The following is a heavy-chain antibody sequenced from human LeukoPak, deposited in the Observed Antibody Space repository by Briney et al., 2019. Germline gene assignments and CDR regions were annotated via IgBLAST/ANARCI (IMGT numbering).Heavy chain of an antibody. V-gene: IGHV4-4*07. Sequence: SEAPSLPLPFSCGSLNSYYLGWVRQPAREGLEWIGRIYTSGSTNYNPSLKSRVTMSVDTSKNQFSLKLSSVTAADTAVYYCAREQRGLGYWGQGTLVTVSS. CDR2: IYTSGST. D-gene: IGHD5-18*01. CDR3: AREQRGLGY. J-gene: IGHJ4*02. CDR1: CGSLNSYY.